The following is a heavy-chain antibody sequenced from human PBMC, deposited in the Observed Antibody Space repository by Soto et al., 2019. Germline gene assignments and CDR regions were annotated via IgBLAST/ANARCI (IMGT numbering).Heavy chain of an antibody. D-gene: IGHD3-22*01. J-gene: IGHJ6*02. Sequence: GGSLRLSCAASGFSVSSNYMSWVRQAPGKGLEWVSVFYTDGSRYYADSVKGRCTMSRDTSKNTLNLQMNSLRAEDTAVYYCTREDYYGSKMHGMDVWGQGTTVTVSS. CDR3: TREDYYGSKMHGMDV. V-gene: IGHV3-53*01. CDR2: FYTDGSR. CDR1: GFSVSSNY.